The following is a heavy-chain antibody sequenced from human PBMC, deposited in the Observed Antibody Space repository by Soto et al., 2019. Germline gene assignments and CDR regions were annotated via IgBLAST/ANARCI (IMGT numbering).Heavy chain of an antibody. J-gene: IGHJ6*02. CDR3: ARVSMESSGSYRPKYYYGMDV. Sequence: QVQLQESGPGLVKPSQTLSLTCTVSGGSISSGDYYWSWIRQPPGKGLEWIGYIYYSGSTYYNPSLKSRVTISVDTSKNQFSLKLSSVTAADTAVYYCARVSMESSGSYRPKYYYGMDVWGQGTTVTVSS. CDR2: IYYSGST. V-gene: IGHV4-30-4*01. CDR1: GGSISSGDYY. D-gene: IGHD3-10*01.